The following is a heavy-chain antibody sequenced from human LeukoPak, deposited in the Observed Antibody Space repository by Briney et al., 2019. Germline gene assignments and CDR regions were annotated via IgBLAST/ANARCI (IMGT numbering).Heavy chain of an antibody. CDR3: ARVGGYAKSYFDY. CDR1: GFTFSNHW. D-gene: IGHD1-26*01. Sequence: GGSLRLSCEASGFTFSNHWMHWVRQAPGKGLVWVSVISKDGSTSIYADSVRGRLTISRDNAKNTLYLQMNSLRVEDTSVYYCARVGGYAKSYFDYWGQGTLVTVSS. J-gene: IGHJ4*02. V-gene: IGHV3-74*01. CDR2: ISKDGSTS.